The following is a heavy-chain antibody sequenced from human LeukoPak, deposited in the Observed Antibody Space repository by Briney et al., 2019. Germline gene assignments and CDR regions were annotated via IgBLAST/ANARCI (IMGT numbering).Heavy chain of an antibody. Sequence: SETLSLTCTVSGGSISSYYWSWIRQPPGKGLEWIGYIYYSGSTNYNPSLKSRVTISVDTSKNQFSLKLSSMTAADTAVYYCARGRGQWLAFDYWGQGTLVTVSS. V-gene: IGHV4-59*01. CDR1: GGSISSYY. D-gene: IGHD6-19*01. CDR3: ARGRGQWLAFDY. CDR2: IYYSGST. J-gene: IGHJ4*02.